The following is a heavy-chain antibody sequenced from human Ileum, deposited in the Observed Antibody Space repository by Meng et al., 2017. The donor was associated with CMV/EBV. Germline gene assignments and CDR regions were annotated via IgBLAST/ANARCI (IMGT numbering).Heavy chain of an antibody. CDR3: VRSSWYNWFDP. CDR1: GASVPGIHNY. J-gene: IGHJ5*02. CDR2: ISNTGNT. D-gene: IGHD6-13*01. Sequence: QVALQESGPGLLKPSQTLSLTFTFSGASVPGIHNYWSWIRQPPGKGMEWIGYISNTGNTFYNPSFESRVSISLDTSKNQFSLNLTSVTAADTGVFYCVRSSWYNWFDPWGQGALVTGSS. V-gene: IGHV4-30-4*08.